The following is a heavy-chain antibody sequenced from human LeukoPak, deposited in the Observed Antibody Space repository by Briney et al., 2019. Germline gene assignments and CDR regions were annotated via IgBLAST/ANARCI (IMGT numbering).Heavy chain of an antibody. Sequence: SETLSLTCAVYGGSFSGYYWSWIRQPPGKGLEWIGEINHSGSTNYNPSLKSRVTISVDTSKNQFSLKLSSVTAADTAVYYCARFLKTSGWSAAFDIWGQGTMVTVSS. CDR2: INHSGST. J-gene: IGHJ3*02. V-gene: IGHV4-34*01. D-gene: IGHD2-15*01. CDR1: GGSFSGYY. CDR3: ARFLKTSGWSAAFDI.